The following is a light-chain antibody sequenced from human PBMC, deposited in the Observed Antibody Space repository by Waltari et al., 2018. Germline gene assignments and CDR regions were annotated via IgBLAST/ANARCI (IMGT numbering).Light chain of an antibody. CDR3: QQYNTYSS. CDR1: QSISNY. V-gene: IGKV1-5*03. J-gene: IGKJ2*03. CDR2: KAS. Sequence: IQMTQSPSTLSASVGDTTTITCRASQSISNYLAWYQQKPGKAPKLLIYKASSSGSGVPSRFSGSGSGTEFTLTISCLQPDDFATYYCQQYNTYSSFGQGTKLEIK.